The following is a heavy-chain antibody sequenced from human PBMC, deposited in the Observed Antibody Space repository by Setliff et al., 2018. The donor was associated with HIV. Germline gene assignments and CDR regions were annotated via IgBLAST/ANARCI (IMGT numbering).Heavy chain of an antibody. Sequence: LSLTCTISNYSIRSGHYWGWIRQSPGKGLEWIGNIYHVGRAFYSPSLESRVSITVDTSKNQFSLRLTSLTAADTAVYYCARLLGRTVVVINAGFDYWGQGTLVTVSS. V-gene: IGHV4-38-2*02. CDR2: IYHVGRA. D-gene: IGHD2-15*01. CDR1: NYSIRSGHY. CDR3: ARLLGRTVVVINAGFDY. J-gene: IGHJ4*02.